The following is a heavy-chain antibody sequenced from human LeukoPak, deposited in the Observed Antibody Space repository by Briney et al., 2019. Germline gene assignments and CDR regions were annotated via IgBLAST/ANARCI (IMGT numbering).Heavy chain of an antibody. CDR2: IYGSGIT. CDR3: ARLKFYDSTGYSPGYYMDV. CDR1: GGSIISNY. J-gene: IGHJ6*03. V-gene: IGHV4-4*07. D-gene: IGHD3-22*01. Sequence: SETLSLTCTVSGGSIISNYWSWIRQSAGTGLEWIGRIYGSGITDYNPSLKSRVTMSLDTSRKQFSLRLTSVTAADTAVYYCARLKFYDSTGYSPGYYMDVWGKRTTVSVFS.